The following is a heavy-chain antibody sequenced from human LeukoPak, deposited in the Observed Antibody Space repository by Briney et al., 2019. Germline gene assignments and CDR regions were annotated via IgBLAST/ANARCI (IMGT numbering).Heavy chain of an antibody. V-gene: IGHV3-53*01. CDR3: AKEMAAGGADAFDI. CDR1: GFTASSNF. Sequence: GGSLRLSCAASGFTASSNFMSWVRQAPGKGLEWVSVIYSGGTTYYADSVKGRFTISRDNSKNTLYLQMNSLRAEDTAVYYCAKEMAAGGADAFDIWGQGTMVTVSS. J-gene: IGHJ3*02. D-gene: IGHD6-13*01. CDR2: IYSGGTT.